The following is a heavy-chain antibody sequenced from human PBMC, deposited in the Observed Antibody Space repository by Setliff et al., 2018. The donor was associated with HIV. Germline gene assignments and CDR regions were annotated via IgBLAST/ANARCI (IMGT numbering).Heavy chain of an antibody. V-gene: IGHV4-59*12. D-gene: IGHD1-26*01. CDR1: GGSISSYY. J-gene: IGHJ4*02. CDR3: ARGKIWSYALDY. CDR2: IYYSGST. Sequence: PSETLSLTCTVSGGSISSYYWSWIRQPPGKGLEWIGYIYYSGSTNYNPSLKSRVTISVDTSKNQFSLKLSSVTAADTAVYYCARGKIWSYALDYWGQGTLVTVSS.